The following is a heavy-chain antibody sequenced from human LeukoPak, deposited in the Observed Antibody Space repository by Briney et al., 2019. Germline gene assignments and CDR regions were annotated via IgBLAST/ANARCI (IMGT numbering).Heavy chain of an antibody. Sequence: SVKVSCKASGGTFSSYAISWVRQAPGQGLEWMGRIIPILGIANYAQKFQGRVTITADKSTSTAYMELSSLRSEDTAVYYCARLADTAMVIRVPDYNYYGMDVWGQGTTVTVSS. CDR3: ARLADTAMVIRVPDYNYYGMDV. J-gene: IGHJ6*02. D-gene: IGHD5-18*01. V-gene: IGHV1-69*04. CDR1: GGTFSSYA. CDR2: IIPILGIA.